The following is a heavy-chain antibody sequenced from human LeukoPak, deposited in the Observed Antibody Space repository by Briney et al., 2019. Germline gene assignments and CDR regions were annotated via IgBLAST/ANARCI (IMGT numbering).Heavy chain of an antibody. CDR3: ARVERGDYSNWFDP. Sequence: SETLSLTCAVYGGSFSGYYWSWIRQPPGKGLEWIGEINHSGSTNYNPSLKSRVTISVDTSKNQFSLKLSSVTAADTAVYYCARVERGDYSNWFDPWGQGTLVTVSS. CDR1: GGSFSGYY. V-gene: IGHV4-34*01. CDR2: INHSGST. D-gene: IGHD4-17*01. J-gene: IGHJ5*02.